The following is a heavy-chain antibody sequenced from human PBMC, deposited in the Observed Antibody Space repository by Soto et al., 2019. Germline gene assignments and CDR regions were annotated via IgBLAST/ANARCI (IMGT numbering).Heavy chain of an antibody. Sequence: QVKLVESGGGVVQPGRSLRLSCAASGFNVSAYTMHWVRKAPGKGLEWVAVISSDGNHKYYTDSVKGRFTISRDTSTNTRYLQMNSLRAEDTDVYYCAIREQPLFDYWGQGTLVTVSS. CDR1: GFNVSAYT. CDR3: AIREQPLFDY. J-gene: IGHJ4*02. V-gene: IGHV3-30-3*01. CDR2: ISSDGNHK. D-gene: IGHD1-26*01.